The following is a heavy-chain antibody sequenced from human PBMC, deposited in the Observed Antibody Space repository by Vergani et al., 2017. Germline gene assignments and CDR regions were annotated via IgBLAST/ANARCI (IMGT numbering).Heavy chain of an antibody. Sequence: VQLVPSGAEVKKPGASVKVSCKASGYTFTSYYMHRVRQAPGQGREWKGMIIPIFGTANYAQKFQGRVTITADKSTSTAYMELSSLRSEDTAVYYCASELIVVVPAAMDYWGQGTLVTVSS. CDR2: IIPIFGTA. D-gene: IGHD2-2*01. CDR3: ASELIVVVPAAMDY. J-gene: IGHJ4*02. V-gene: IGHV1-69*06. CDR1: GYTFTSYY.